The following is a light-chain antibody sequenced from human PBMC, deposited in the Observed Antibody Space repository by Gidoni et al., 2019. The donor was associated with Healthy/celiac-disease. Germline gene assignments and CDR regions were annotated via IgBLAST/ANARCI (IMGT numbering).Light chain of an antibody. J-gene: IGKJ1*01. CDR1: QDISNY. CDR2: DAS. Sequence: DIQMTQSPSSLSASVGDRVTITCQASQDISNYLNWYQQKPGKAPKLLIYDASNLETGVPSRFSGSGSGTDFTFTISSLQPEEIATYYCQQYDNPWTFGQGTKVEIK. CDR3: QQYDNPWT. V-gene: IGKV1-33*01.